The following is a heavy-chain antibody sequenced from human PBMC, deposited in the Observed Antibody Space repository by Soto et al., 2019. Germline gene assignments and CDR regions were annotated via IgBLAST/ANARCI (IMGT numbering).Heavy chain of an antibody. Sequence: QSGGSLRLSCAASGFTFSSYAMSWVRQAPGKGLEWVSAISGSGGSTYYADSVRGRFTISRDNSKNTLYKQMNSLRAEDTAVYYCAKEDGDSNYGYYYYGMDVWGQGTTVTVS. CDR3: AKEDGDSNYGYYYYGMDV. CDR2: ISGSGGST. D-gene: IGHD4-4*01. CDR1: GFTFSSYA. V-gene: IGHV3-23*01. J-gene: IGHJ6*02.